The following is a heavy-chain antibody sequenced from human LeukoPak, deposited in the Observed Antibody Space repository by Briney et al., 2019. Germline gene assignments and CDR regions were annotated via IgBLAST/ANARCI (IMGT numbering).Heavy chain of an antibody. V-gene: IGHV3-53*01. D-gene: IGHD3-10*01. CDR3: TKLKGWYGEGYCDH. CDR1: GFTVSTNY. CDR2: IYTGGTT. J-gene: IGHJ4*02. Sequence: GGSLRLSCAASGFTVSTNYMSWVRQPAGKGLEWLSVIYTGGTTFYADSVKGRFTISRDNSKNTLYLQMNSLRADDTAVYYCTKLKGWYGEGYCDHWGREPWSPSPQ.